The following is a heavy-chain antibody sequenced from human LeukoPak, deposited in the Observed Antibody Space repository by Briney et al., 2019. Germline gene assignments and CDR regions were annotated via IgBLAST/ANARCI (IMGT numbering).Heavy chain of an antibody. V-gene: IGHV3-7*01. Sequence: PGGSLRLSCAAAGFTFSRYWMSWVRQAKGKGLECVAKIKEDGSEKHYVDSVKGRFTISRDNAKNSLYLQMNSLRAEDTAVYYCARDYTGGWNDCWGQGTLVTVSS. CDR3: ARDYTGGWNDC. CDR1: GFTFSRYW. D-gene: IGHD7-27*01. CDR2: IKEDGSEK. J-gene: IGHJ4*02.